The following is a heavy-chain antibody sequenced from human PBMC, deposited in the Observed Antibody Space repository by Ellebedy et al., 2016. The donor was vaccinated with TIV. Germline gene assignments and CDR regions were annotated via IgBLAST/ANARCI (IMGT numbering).Heavy chain of an antibody. Sequence: GGSLRLXCVASGLTFSNYYMSWVRQAPGKGLEWVSVIYSGGSTYYADSVKGRFTISRDNSKNTVYLQMDSLRVEDTAVYYCAREEGSRKRPFDWSFDLWGRGTLVTVSS. D-gene: IGHD3-10*01. CDR3: AREEGSRKRPFDWSFDL. CDR2: IYSGGST. V-gene: IGHV3-53*01. J-gene: IGHJ2*01. CDR1: GLTFSNYY.